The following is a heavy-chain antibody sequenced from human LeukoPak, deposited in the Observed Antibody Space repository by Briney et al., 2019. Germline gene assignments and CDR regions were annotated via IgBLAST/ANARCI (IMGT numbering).Heavy chain of an antibody. D-gene: IGHD3-10*02. CDR1: GDPISSNNW. Sequence: SGTLSLTCAVSGDPISSNNWWSWVRAPPGKGLGWIGEIYHSGSNNYKPSLKSRVTISVSTSKNQFSLKLSSVTAADTAVYYCARGVGLFGEFLSLVQVSHYSMDVWGKRTTVTVSS. J-gene: IGHJ6*03. V-gene: IGHV4-4*02. CDR2: IYHSGSN. CDR3: ARGVGLFGEFLSLVQVSHYSMDV.